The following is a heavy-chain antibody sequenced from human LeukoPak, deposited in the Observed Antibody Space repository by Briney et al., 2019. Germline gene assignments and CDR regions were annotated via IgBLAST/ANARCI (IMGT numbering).Heavy chain of an antibody. V-gene: IGHV4-4*07. CDR2: IYTSGST. CDR3: ARERNTVAGKARWFDP. CDR1: GMSVSSYY. J-gene: IGHJ5*02. Sequence: SETLSLTCSVSGMSVSSYYWSWIRQPAGKGLEWIGRIYTSGSTNYNPSLKSRVTMSVDTSKNQFSLKLSSVTAADTAVYYCARERNTVAGKARWFDPWGQGTLVTVSS. D-gene: IGHD6-19*01.